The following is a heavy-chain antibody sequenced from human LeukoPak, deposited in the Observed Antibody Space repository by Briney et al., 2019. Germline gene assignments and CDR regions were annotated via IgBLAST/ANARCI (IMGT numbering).Heavy chain of an antibody. CDR3: ARVHPDLVPRFDP. V-gene: IGHV4-39*07. Sequence: SETLSLTCIVSGGSISSSSYYWGWIRQPPGKGLEWIGSIYYSGSTYYNPSLKSRVTISVDTSKNQFSLQLNSVTPEDTAVYYCARVHPDLVPRFDPWGQGTLVTVSS. J-gene: IGHJ5*02. CDR1: GGSISSSSYY. CDR2: IYYSGST. D-gene: IGHD6-13*01.